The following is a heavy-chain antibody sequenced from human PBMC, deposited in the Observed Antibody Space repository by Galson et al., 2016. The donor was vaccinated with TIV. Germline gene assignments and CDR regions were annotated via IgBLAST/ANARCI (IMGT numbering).Heavy chain of an antibody. V-gene: IGHV2-70*11. Sequence: PALVKPTQTLTLTCSFSGFSLNTDGMCVNWIRQPPGKALEWLARIDWDDDKSYTSSLKTRLTISKDTSNNQVVLTMTNVDPVDTATYYCARISGYYDSSGHYIPRSFDYWGQGTLVTVSS. CDR2: IDWDDDK. CDR1: GFSLNTDGMC. CDR3: ARISGYYDSSGHYIPRSFDY. D-gene: IGHD3-22*01. J-gene: IGHJ4*02.